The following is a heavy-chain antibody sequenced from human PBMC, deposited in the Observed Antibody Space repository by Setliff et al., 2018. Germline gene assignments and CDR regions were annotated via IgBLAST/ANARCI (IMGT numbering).Heavy chain of an antibody. Sequence: ASVKVSCKASGFTLTSYPIHWVRQAPGQRLEWMGWINPDNGNRKYSQRFQGRVTITRDTSASTVFLELSTLRSEDTAVYYCTRDFLGATASFDIWGQGTMVTV. CDR2: INPDNGNR. CDR3: TRDFLGATASFDI. D-gene: IGHD3-3*01. J-gene: IGHJ3*02. V-gene: IGHV1-3*01. CDR1: GFTLTSYP.